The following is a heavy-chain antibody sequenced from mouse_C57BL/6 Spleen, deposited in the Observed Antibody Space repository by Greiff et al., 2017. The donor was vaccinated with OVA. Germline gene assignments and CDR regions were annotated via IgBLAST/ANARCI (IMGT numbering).Heavy chain of an antibody. Sequence: VQVVESGPELVKPGASVKISCKASGYAFSSSWMNWVKQRPGKGLEWIGRIYPGDGDTNYNGKFKGKATLTADKSSSTAYMQLSSLTSEDSAVYFCARRLYDYLAYWGQGTLVTVSA. V-gene: IGHV1-82*01. CDR3: ARRLYDYLAY. J-gene: IGHJ3*01. CDR2: IYPGDGDT. CDR1: GYAFSSSW. D-gene: IGHD2-4*01.